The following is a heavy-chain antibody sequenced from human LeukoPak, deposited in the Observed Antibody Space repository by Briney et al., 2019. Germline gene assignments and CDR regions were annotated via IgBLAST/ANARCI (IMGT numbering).Heavy chain of an antibody. J-gene: IGHJ4*02. CDR1: GGSISSYY. CDR2: IYYSGST. D-gene: IGHD5-18*01. Sequence: SETLSLTCTVSGGSISSYYWSWIRQPPGKGLEWIGSIYYSGSTYYNPSLKSRVTISVDTSKNQFSLKLSSVTAADTALYYCARDEYTYGSRTHPYFFDYWGQGTLVTVSS. V-gene: IGHV4-59*12. CDR3: ARDEYTYGSRTHPYFFDY.